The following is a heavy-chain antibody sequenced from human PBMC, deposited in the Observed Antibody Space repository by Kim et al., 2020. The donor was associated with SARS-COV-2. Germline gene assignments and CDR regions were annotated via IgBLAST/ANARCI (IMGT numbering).Heavy chain of an antibody. CDR1: GFTFSSYG. CDR2: ISYDGSNK. V-gene: IGHV3-30*18. CDR3: AKDRSRQQLVSSFDY. J-gene: IGHJ4*02. D-gene: IGHD6-13*01. Sequence: GGSLRLSCAASGFTFSSYGMHWVRQAPGKGLEWVAVISYDGSNKYYADSVKGRFTISRDNSKNTLYLQMNSLRAEDAAVYYCAKDRSRQQLVSSFDYWGQGTLVTVSS.